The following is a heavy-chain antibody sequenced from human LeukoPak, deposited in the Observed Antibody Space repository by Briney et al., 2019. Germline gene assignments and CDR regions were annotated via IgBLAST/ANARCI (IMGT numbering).Heavy chain of an antibody. D-gene: IGHD1-7*01. V-gene: IGHV3-23*01. J-gene: IGHJ4*02. CDR1: GFTFSSYA. CDR2: ISGSGGST. Sequence: GGSLRLSCAASGFTFSSYAMSWVRQAPGKGLEWVSAISGSGGSTYYADSVKGRFTISRDNSKNTLYLQKNSLRAEDTAVYYCATSGELSSFDYWGQGTLVTVSS. CDR3: ATSGELSSFDY.